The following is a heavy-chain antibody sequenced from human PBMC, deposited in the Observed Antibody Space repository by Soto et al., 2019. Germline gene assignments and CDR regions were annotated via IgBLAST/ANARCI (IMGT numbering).Heavy chain of an antibody. Sequence: GSLRLSCAASGFIFSDYAMTWVRQAPGKGLEWVSGISGSGESIYYADSVEGRFTISRDNSKNTLYLQMNSLRGEDTAVYFCVIDLHGSDWYTYYFYTLAVWGQGTTVTVSS. CDR1: GFIFSDYA. V-gene: IGHV3-23*01. CDR2: ISGSGESI. CDR3: VIDLHGSDWYTYYFYTLAV. D-gene: IGHD6-13*01. J-gene: IGHJ6*02.